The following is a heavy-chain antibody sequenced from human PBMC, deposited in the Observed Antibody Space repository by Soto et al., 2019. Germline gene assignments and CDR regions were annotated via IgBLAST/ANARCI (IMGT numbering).Heavy chain of an antibody. CDR2: IRSNTAVT. V-gene: IGHV3-23*01. D-gene: IGHD6-6*01. J-gene: IGHJ4*02. CDR1: GFPLDPYV. CDR3: VLSSDGGWRDLFDF. Sequence: GRYPRLSSVAPGFPLDPYVMAWVLQAPGKELEWVAEIRSNTAVTHYADSMRDRFTISRVNSATTIFLQMNSLRVVVSAVYFCVLSSDGGWRDLFDFCGRGAPVIVSS.